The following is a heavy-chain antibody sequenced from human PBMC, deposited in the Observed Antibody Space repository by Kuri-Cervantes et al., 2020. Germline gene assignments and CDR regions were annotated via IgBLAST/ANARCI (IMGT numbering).Heavy chain of an antibody. D-gene: IGHD6-19*01. Sequence: GESLKISCAASGFTFSSYAIHWVRQAPGKGLEWVAVISYDGSNKYYADSVKGRFTISRDNSKNTLYLQMNSLRAEDTAVYYCARGGPAGSGRLNAFDIWGQGTMVTVSS. J-gene: IGHJ3*02. CDR3: ARGGPAGSGRLNAFDI. V-gene: IGHV3-30-3*01. CDR1: GFTFSSYA. CDR2: ISYDGSNK.